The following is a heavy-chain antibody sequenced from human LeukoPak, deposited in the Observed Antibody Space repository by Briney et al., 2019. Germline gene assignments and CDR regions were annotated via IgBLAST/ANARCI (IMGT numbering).Heavy chain of an antibody. CDR3: ARADIAVAGPYAFDI. D-gene: IGHD6-19*01. CDR1: GGSISSGSYY. Sequence: PSQTLSLTCTVSGGSISSGSYYWSWIRQPAGKGLEWIGRIYTSGSTNYSPSLKSRVTMSVDTSKNQFSLKLSSVTAADTAVYYCARADIAVAGPYAFDIWGQGTMVTVSS. CDR2: IYTSGST. J-gene: IGHJ3*02. V-gene: IGHV4-61*02.